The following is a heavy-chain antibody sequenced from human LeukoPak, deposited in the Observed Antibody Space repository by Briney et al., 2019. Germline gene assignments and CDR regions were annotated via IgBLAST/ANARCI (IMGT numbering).Heavy chain of an antibody. D-gene: IGHD2-15*01. V-gene: IGHV3-66*01. CDR2: IYSGGST. CDR1: GFTVSSNY. J-gene: IGHJ5*02. CDR3: AGGSRRLSRDWFDP. Sequence: GGSLRLSCAASGFTVSSNYMSWVRQAPGKGLEWVSVIYSGGSTYYADSVKGRFTISRDNSKNTLYLQMNSLRAEDAAVYYCAGGSRRLSRDWFDPWGQGTLVTVSP.